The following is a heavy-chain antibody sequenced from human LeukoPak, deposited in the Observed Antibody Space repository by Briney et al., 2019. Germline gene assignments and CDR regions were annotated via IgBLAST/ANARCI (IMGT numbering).Heavy chain of an antibody. J-gene: IGHJ4*02. CDR2: IYYSGST. CDR3: ASFSLDVVGAKFDY. D-gene: IGHD1-26*01. CDR1: GGSISSYY. V-gene: IGHV4-59*08. Sequence: SETLSLTCTVSGGSISSYYWSWIRQPPGKGLEWIGYIYYSGSTNYNPSLKSRVTISVDTSKNQFSLKLSSVTAADTAVYYCASFSLDVVGAKFDYRGQGTLVTVSS.